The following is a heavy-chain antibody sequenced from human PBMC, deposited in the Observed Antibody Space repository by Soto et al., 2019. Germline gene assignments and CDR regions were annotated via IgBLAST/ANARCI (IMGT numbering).Heavy chain of an antibody. CDR3: ARDLHSSLQWLCPKGGIICMDV. V-gene: IGHV6-1*01. J-gene: IGHJ6*02. D-gene: IGHD6-19*01. CDR1: GDSVSSNSAA. Sequence: SQTLSLNCAIYGDSVSSNSAAWNWIRECPSRGLEWLGRTYYRSKWYNDYAVSVKSRRTINPDTSKNQFSLQLNSVTPEDTAVYYCARDLHSSLQWLCPKGGIICMDVWGQGTTVTISS. CDR2: TYYRSKWYN.